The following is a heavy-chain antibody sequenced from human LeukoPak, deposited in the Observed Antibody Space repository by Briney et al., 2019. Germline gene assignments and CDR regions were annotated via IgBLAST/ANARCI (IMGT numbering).Heavy chain of an antibody. CDR1: GYSFTSYW. V-gene: IGHV5-51*01. D-gene: IGHD3-22*01. Sequence: NLGESLKISCKGSGYSFTSYWIVWVRQMPGKGLEWMGIIYPGDSDTRYSPSFQGQVTISADKSISTPYLQWSSLKASDTAMYYCARCLNYYDSSGYPPRYFAYWGQRTLVTVSS. CDR2: IYPGDSDT. CDR3: ARCLNYYDSSGYPPRYFAY. J-gene: IGHJ4*02.